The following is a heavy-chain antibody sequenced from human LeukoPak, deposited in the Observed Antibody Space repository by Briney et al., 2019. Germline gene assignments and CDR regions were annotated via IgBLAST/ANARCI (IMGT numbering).Heavy chain of an antibody. CDR3: ARGCGVRGRGSYYGSGSRYNWFDP. D-gene: IGHD3-10*01. CDR1: GGFFSGYY. CDR2: INHSGST. V-gene: IGHV4-34*01. Sequence: SETLSLTCAVYGGFFSGYYWSWIRQPPGKGLEWIGEINHSGSTNYNPSLKSRVTISVDTSKNQFSLKLSSVTAADTAVYYCARGCGVRGRGSYYGSGSRYNWFDPWGQGTLVTVSS. J-gene: IGHJ5*02.